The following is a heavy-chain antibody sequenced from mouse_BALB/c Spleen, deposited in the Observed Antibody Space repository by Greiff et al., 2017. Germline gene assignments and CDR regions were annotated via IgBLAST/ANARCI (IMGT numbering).Heavy chain of an antibody. Sequence: VKLQESGAELVKPGASVKLSCKASGYTFTEYIIHWVKQRSGQGLEWIGWFYPGSGSIKYNEKFKDKATLTADKSSSTVYMELSRLTSEDSAVYFCARHEDGGGAMDYWGQGTSVTVSS. J-gene: IGHJ4*01. D-gene: IGHD1-1*02. CDR2: FYPGSGSI. CDR3: ARHEDGGGAMDY. V-gene: IGHV1-62-2*01. CDR1: GYTFTEYI.